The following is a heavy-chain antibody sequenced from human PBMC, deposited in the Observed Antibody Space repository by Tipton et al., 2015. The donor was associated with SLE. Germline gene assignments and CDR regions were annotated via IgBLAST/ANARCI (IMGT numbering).Heavy chain of an antibody. CDR2: LYYSGST. Sequence: TLSLTCTVSGTSIDSHYWAWIRQSPGKGLEWIGYLYYSGSTNYNSSLKSRVTITVDTSKAQFSLRLTSVTAADTAVYYCARLSLDSWDLPQCFDSWGQGTLVTVSS. J-gene: IGHJ4*02. CDR1: GTSIDSHY. V-gene: IGHV4-59*11. CDR3: ARLSLDSWDLPQCFDS. D-gene: IGHD1-26*01.